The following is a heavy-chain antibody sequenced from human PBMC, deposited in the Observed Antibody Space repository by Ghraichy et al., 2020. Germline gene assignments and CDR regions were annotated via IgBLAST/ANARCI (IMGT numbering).Heavy chain of an antibody. CDR1: GGSLSGYY. Sequence: SETLSLTCAVYGGSLSGYYWSWIRQSPGKGLEWIGEINHSGRTNYNPSLKSRVTISVDTSKNQFSLKLTSVTAADTAVYYCARGVNSNYMLGVWGQGTTVTVSS. CDR2: INHSGRT. D-gene: IGHD4-11*01. V-gene: IGHV4-34*01. CDR3: ARGVNSNYMLGV. J-gene: IGHJ6*02.